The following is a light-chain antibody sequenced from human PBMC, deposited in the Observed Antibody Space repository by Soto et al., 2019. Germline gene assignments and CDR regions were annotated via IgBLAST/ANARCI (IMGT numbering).Light chain of an antibody. V-gene: IGKV3-11*01. CDR3: QTRSNWPTLFT. CDR1: QNVSSY. CDR2: DAS. J-gene: IGKJ3*01. Sequence: EIVLTQSPATLSLSPGERATLSCRASQNVSSYLAWYQQKPGQAPRLLIYDASNRATGIPARFSGSGSGTDFTLTISRLEPEDFAVYYCQTRSNWPTLFTFGPGTKVDIK.